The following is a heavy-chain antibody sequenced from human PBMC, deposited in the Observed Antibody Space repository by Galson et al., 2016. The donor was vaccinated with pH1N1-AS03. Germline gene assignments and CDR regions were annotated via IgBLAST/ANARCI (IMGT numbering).Heavy chain of an antibody. J-gene: IGHJ4*02. CDR3: AGSTHVNEGLDF. CDR1: GFSLSTGGVH. D-gene: IGHD2-8*01. CDR2: IFWDGET. Sequence: PALVKPTQTLTLTCTFSGFSLSTGGVHVAWIRQPPGKALEWLALIFWDGETRYRPSLRSRLTITKDTSKNQVVLTMTNMDPVDTATYYCAGSTHVNEGLDFWGQGALVTVSS. V-gene: IGHV2-5*02.